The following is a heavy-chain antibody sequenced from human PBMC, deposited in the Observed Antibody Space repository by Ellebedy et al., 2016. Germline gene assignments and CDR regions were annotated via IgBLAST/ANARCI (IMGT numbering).Heavy chain of an antibody. Sequence: GGSLRLSCSGSGFSFTSYVMHWVRQAPGKGLEYLSAITSNGRTTYYADSVEGRFTISRDDSKNTLFLQMSSLRTDDTAVYYCAKPMDYGDPQAFDVWGQGTMVTVSS. D-gene: IGHD4-17*01. CDR2: ITSNGRTT. CDR3: AKPMDYGDPQAFDV. CDR1: GFSFTSYV. V-gene: IGHV3-64D*06. J-gene: IGHJ3*01.